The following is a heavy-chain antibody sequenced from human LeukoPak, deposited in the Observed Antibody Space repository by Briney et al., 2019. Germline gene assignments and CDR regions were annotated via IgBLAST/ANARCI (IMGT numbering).Heavy chain of an antibody. D-gene: IGHD3-3*01. V-gene: IGHV1-69*01. CDR1: GGTFSSYA. J-gene: IGHJ3*02. Sequence: SVKVSCKASGGTFSSYATSWVRQAPGQGLEWMGGIIPIFGTANYAQKFQGRVTITADESTSTAYMELSSLRSEDTAVYYCARGKRITIFGVVICRAFDIWGQGTMVTVSS. CDR2: IIPIFGTA. CDR3: ARGKRITIFGVVICRAFDI.